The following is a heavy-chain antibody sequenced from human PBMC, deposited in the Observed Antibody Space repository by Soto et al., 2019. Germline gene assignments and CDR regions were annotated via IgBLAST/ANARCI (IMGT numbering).Heavy chain of an antibody. D-gene: IGHD6-19*01. CDR1: GFTFRNYA. V-gene: IGHV3-23*01. J-gene: IGHJ4*02. Sequence: GGSLRLSCAASGFTFRNYAMSWVRQAPGKGLEWVSSLSGDSSDRYYAASVLGRFTLSRDYSKNTLFLQMNSLRVEDTAVYYCARDPIAVAGRGHFDYWGQGTLVTVSS. CDR3: ARDPIAVAGRGHFDY. CDR2: LSGDSSDR.